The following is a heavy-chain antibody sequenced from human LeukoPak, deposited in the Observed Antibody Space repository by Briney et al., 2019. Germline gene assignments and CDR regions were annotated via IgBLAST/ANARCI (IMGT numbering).Heavy chain of an antibody. CDR2: IVVGSGDT. CDR1: GFTFASSV. J-gene: IGHJ6*02. CDR3: AAKGPSNSSWVYYYGMDV. Sequence: GVSVKVSCKASGFTFASSVMQWVRQARGQRLGWIGWIVVGSGDTNYAQKFQERVTITRDMSTSTAYIELSSLRSEDTAVHYRAAKGPSNSSWVYYYGMDVWGQGTTVTVS. D-gene: IGHD6-13*01. V-gene: IGHV1-58*02.